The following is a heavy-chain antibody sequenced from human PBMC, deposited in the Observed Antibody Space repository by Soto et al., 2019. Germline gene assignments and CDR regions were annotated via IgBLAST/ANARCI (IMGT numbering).Heavy chain of an antibody. CDR2: AHHSGRT. V-gene: IGHV4-4*02. CDR3: ARSEATALDF. J-gene: IGHJ4*02. Sequence: PSETLSLTCTVSGDSISISNCWNWVRQPPGKGLEWIGEAHHSGRTNYNPSLKSRVTISVDRSQNIFSLQLTSVTAADTAVYFCARSEATALDFWGQGILVTVSS. CDR1: GDSISISNC.